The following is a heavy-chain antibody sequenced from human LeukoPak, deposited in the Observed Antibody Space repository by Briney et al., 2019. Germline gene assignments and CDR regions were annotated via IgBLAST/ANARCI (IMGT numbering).Heavy chain of an antibody. CDR1: GCRFTSYW. Sequence: GASLKISCKGSGCRFTSYWIGWGRQMPGKGLEWMGIIYPGDSDTRYSPSFQGQVTISADKSISTAYLQWSSLKASDTAMYYCARRIAAAGIDYWGQGTLVTVSS. CDR3: ARRIAAAGIDY. CDR2: IYPGDSDT. J-gene: IGHJ4*02. D-gene: IGHD6-13*01. V-gene: IGHV5-51*01.